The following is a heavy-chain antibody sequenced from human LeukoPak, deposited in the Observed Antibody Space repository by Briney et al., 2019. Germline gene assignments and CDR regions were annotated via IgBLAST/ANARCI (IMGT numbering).Heavy chain of an antibody. CDR3: ARDPCQYDSSGTIRY. V-gene: IGHV3-20*04. CDR2: IYWNGGST. D-gene: IGHD3-22*01. Sequence: GGPLRLFCAASGFTFDDYGMSWLRQAPGKGLEWVSGIYWNGGSTGYADSVKGRFTISRDNAKNSLYLQMNSLRAEDTALYYCARDPCQYDSSGTIRYWGQGTLVTVSS. J-gene: IGHJ4*02. CDR1: GFTFDDYG.